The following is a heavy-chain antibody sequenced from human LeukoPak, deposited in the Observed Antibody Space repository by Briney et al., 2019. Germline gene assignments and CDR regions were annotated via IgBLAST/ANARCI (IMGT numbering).Heavy chain of an antibody. CDR2: IKQDGGET. Sequence: GGSLRLSCAASGFPFSSYWMAWVRQAPGKGLEWVASIKQDGGETFYVDSVKGRFTISRDNAKNSLYLQMNSLRAEDTAVYYCASRVWVGTTFHYYYYMDVWGKGTTVTVSS. D-gene: IGHD1-26*01. CDR1: GFPFSSYW. V-gene: IGHV3-7*01. J-gene: IGHJ6*03. CDR3: ASRVWVGTTFHYYYYMDV.